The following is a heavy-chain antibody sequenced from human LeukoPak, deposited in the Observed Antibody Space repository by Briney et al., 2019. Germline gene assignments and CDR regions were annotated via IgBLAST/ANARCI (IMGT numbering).Heavy chain of an antibody. CDR2: IYYSGST. J-gene: IGHJ4*02. D-gene: IGHD1-26*01. CDR1: GGSISSSSYY. Sequence: SETLSLTCTVSGGSISSSSYYWGWIRQPPGKGLEWIGSIYYSGSTYYNPSLKSRVTISVDTSKNQLSLKLSSVTAADTAVYYCARAKSGSYYLLDYWGQGTLVTVSS. V-gene: IGHV4-39*07. CDR3: ARAKSGSYYLLDY.